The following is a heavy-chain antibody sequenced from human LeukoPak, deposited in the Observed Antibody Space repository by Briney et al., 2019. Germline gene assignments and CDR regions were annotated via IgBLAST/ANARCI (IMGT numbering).Heavy chain of an antibody. Sequence: SETLSLTCAVSGYSISSSNWWGWIRPPPGKGPEWIGYIYYSGNTHYNPSLKSRVTMSVDTSKNQFSLNLSSVTAVDTAIYYCAKSVDGGNSPFDYWGRGTLVTVSS. V-gene: IGHV4-28*01. CDR1: GYSISSSNW. CDR3: AKSVDGGNSPFDY. J-gene: IGHJ4*02. D-gene: IGHD4-23*01. CDR2: IYYSGNT.